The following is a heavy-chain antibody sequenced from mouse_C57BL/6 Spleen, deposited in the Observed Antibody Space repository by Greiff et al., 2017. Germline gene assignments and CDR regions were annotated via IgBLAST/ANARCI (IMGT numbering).Heavy chain of an antibody. J-gene: IGHJ4*01. CDR3: RRGGYSNYAMDY. CDR2: IDPETGAT. CDR1: GYTFTDYA. Sequence: VQLLQSGAELVRPGASVTLSCKASGYTFTDYAMHWVKQTPVHGLEWIGAIDPETGATAYNQKFKGKAILTANKSSSTDYMVLRSLTSEDSADYYCRRGGYSNYAMDYWGQGTSVTVSS. V-gene: IGHV1-15*01. D-gene: IGHD2-5*01.